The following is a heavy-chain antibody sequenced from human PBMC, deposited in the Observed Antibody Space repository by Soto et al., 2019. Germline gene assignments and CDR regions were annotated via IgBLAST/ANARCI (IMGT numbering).Heavy chain of an antibody. CDR3: ARDTGDGTFDF. Sequence: ASVKVSCKASGYTLSSYAMHWVRQAPGQRLEWMGWINAGYGNTKSSQKFQDRVTISRDTSASTAYMELTSLRSEDTAVYYCARDTGDGTFDFWGQGTLVTVSS. CDR1: GYTLSSYA. J-gene: IGHJ4*02. CDR2: INAGYGNT. D-gene: IGHD7-27*01. V-gene: IGHV1-3*01.